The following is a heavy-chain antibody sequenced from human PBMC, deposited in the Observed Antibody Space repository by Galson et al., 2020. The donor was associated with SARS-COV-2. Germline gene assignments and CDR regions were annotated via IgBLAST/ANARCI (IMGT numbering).Heavy chain of an antibody. D-gene: IGHD3-16*01. CDR2: FDPEDGET. CDR1: GYTLTELS. J-gene: IGHJ5*02. CDR3: ATAAPFTWYNWFDP. V-gene: IGHV1-24*01. Sequence: ASVKVSCKFSGYTLTELSMHWVRQAPGKGLEWMGGFDPEDGETIYAQKFQGRVTMTEDTSTDTAYMELSSLRSEDTAVYYCATAAPFTWYNWFDPWGQGTLVTVSS.